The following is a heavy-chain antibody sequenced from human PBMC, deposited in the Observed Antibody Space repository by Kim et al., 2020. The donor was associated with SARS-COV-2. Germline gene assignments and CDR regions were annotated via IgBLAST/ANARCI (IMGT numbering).Heavy chain of an antibody. Sequence: SETLSLTCTVSGGSISSYYWSWIRQPPGKGLEWIGYIYYSGSTNYNPSLKSRVTISVDTSKNQFSLKLSSVTAADTAVYYCARAPFNYYYYGMDVWGQGTTVTVSS. CDR2: IYYSGST. CDR3: ARAPFNYYYYGMDV. J-gene: IGHJ6*02. V-gene: IGHV4-59*13. CDR1: GGSISSYY.